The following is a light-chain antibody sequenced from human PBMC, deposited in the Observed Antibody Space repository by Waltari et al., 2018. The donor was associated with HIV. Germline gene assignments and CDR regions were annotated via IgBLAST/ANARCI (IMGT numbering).Light chain of an antibody. J-gene: IGKJ2*01. V-gene: IGKV1-39*01. CDR3: QQSYSLPYT. Sequence: DIQVTQSPSSLSASVGDRVTITCRASQNIDIYLNWYQQIPGKAPKVLIHAASSLLSGVPPRFSGSGSGTEFTLTISNLQREDFATYYCQQSYSLPYTFGRGTNLEI. CDR1: QNIDIY. CDR2: AAS.